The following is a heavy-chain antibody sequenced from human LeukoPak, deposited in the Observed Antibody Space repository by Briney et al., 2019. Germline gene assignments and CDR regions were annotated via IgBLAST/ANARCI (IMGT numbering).Heavy chain of an antibody. J-gene: IGHJ6*03. CDR2: IYYSGST. CDR1: GGSISSSSYY. Sequence: SETLSLTCTVSGGSISSSSYYWGWIRQPPGKGLEWIGSIYYSGSTYYNPSLKSRVTISVDTSKNQFSLKLSSVTAADTAVYYCARLEYQLQGGVYYYYYMDVWGKGTTVTVSS. CDR3: ARLEYQLQGGVYYYYYMDV. V-gene: IGHV4-39*07. D-gene: IGHD2-2*01.